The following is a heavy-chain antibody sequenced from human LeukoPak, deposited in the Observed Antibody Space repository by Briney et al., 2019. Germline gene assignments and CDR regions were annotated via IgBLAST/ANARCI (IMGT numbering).Heavy chain of an antibody. CDR2: ISGASSLI. V-gene: IGHV3-48*03. J-gene: IGHJ4*02. CDR3: ARGYSSGCHFDL. Sequence: PGGSLRLSCAASGFTFSSYEMSWVRQAPGKGLEWVSYISGASSLIYYADSVKGRFTISRDNAKNSLYLQMNSLRGEDTAVYYCARGYSSGCHFDLWGQGTLVTVSS. D-gene: IGHD6-19*01. CDR1: GFTFSSYE.